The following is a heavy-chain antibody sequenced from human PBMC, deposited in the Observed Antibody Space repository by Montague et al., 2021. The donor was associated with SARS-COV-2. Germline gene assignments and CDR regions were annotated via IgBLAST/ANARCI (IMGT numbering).Heavy chain of an antibody. CDR2: VRDTGTT. D-gene: IGHD6-13*01. Sequence: SETLSLTCGVSGASIMGYHWSWVRKPPGRGLEWIGDVRDTGTTNYNPSLHNRITISIDTSEGQFSLRLTSVTAADTAVYYCARFFRAGTSSAFDRWGQGIPVTVSS. CDR1: GASIMGYH. J-gene: IGHJ4*02. CDR3: ARFFRAGTSSAFDR. V-gene: IGHV4-59*08.